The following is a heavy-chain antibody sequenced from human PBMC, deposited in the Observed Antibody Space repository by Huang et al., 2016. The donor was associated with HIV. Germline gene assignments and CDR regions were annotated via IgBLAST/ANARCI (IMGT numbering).Heavy chain of an antibody. V-gene: IGHV1-46*01. Sequence: VQLVQSGAAETKPGASVKVSCKASGYTFSSNYIPWVRQAPGLGFEGMGIINPGDNSKTFAPKFRGRLTMTRDKSTSTVYMELNSLTSHDTAVYYCARSGGAYTDNWLDHWGQGTLVTVSS. D-gene: IGHD3-16*01. CDR2: INPGDNSK. J-gene: IGHJ5*02. CDR1: GYTFSSNY. CDR3: ARSGGAYTDNWLDH.